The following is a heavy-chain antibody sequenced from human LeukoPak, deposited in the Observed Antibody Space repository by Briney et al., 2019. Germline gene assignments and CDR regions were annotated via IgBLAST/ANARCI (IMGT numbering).Heavy chain of an antibody. J-gene: IGHJ4*02. CDR2: IYSGGST. V-gene: IGHV3-53*01. CDR1: GFTVSSNY. CDR3: ARLYDYDILTGEDDY. Sequence: GGSLRLSCAASGFTVSSNYMSWVRQAPGKGLEWVSVIYSGGSTYYADSVKGRFTISRDNSKNTLYLQMNSLRAEDTAVYYCARLYDYDILTGEDDYWGQGTLVTVSS. D-gene: IGHD3-9*01.